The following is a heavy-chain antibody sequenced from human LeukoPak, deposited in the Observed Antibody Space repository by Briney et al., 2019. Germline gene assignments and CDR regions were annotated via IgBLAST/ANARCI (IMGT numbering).Heavy chain of an antibody. CDR1: GGSISSYY. CDR3: ARGYDSSGYYDEGIGY. V-gene: IGHV4-59*12. D-gene: IGHD3-22*01. CDR2: IYYSGST. J-gene: IGHJ4*02. Sequence: SETLSLTCTVSGGSISSYYWSWIRQPPGKGLEWIGYIYYSGSTNYNPSLKSRVTISVDTSKNQFSLKLSSVTAADTAVYYCARGYDSSGYYDEGIGYWGQGTLVTVSS.